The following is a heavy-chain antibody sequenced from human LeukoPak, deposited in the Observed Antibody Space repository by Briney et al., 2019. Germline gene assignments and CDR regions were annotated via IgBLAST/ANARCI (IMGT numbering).Heavy chain of an antibody. CDR2: IWYDGSNK. Sequence: GGPLRLSCAASGFTFSSYGMHWVRQAPGKGLEWVAVIWYDGSNKYYADSVKGRFTISRDNSKNTLYLQMNSLRAEDTAVYYCARDEADYYFDYWGQGTLVTVSS. CDR1: GFTFSSYG. J-gene: IGHJ4*02. D-gene: IGHD2-21*02. CDR3: ARDEADYYFDY. V-gene: IGHV3-33*01.